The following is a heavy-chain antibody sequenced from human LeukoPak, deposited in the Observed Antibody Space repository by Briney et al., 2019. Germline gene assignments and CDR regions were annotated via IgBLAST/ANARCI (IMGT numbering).Heavy chain of an antibody. D-gene: IGHD1-26*01. CDR1: SGFITSYY. CDR3: ARGATGDYAFDI. Sequence: SETLALTCTVSSGFITSYYLSWIRRPTGKGRDWMGRMHTSGSTNYNPSLKSRVSMSLVKSKNQFSLKLTSVTAADTAVYYCARGATGDYAFDIWGQGTMVTVSS. J-gene: IGHJ3*02. CDR2: MHTSGST. V-gene: IGHV4-4*07.